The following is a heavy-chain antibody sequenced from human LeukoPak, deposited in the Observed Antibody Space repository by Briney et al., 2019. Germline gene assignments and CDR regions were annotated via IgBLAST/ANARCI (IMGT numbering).Heavy chain of an antibody. D-gene: IGHD4-17*01. V-gene: IGHV3-33*01. CDR1: GFTFSSYG. J-gene: IGHJ4*02. Sequence: GRSLRLSCAASGFTFSSYGMHWVRQAPGKGLEWVAVIWYDGSNKYYADSAKGRFTISRDNSKNTLYLQMNSLRAEDTAVYYCARGGTYGDYVDYWGQGTLVTVSS. CDR3: ARGGTYGDYVDY. CDR2: IWYDGSNK.